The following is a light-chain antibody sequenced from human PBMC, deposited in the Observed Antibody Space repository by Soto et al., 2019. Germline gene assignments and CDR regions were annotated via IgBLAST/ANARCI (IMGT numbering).Light chain of an antibody. CDR2: GAS. Sequence: EIVMTQSTAALSLSPWERTTRSCKSSQSVSSNLAWYQQKPGQAPRLLIYGASTRATGIPARFSGSGSGTEFTLTISSLQSEDFAVYYCQQYNNWPPWTFGQGTKVDIK. J-gene: IGKJ1*01. V-gene: IGKV3-15*01. CDR3: QQYNNWPPWT. CDR1: QSVSSN.